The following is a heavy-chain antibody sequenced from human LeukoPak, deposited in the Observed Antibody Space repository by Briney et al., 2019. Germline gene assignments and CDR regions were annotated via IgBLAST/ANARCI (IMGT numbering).Heavy chain of an antibody. J-gene: IGHJ4*02. D-gene: IGHD6-19*01. Sequence: PSETLSLTCAVSGGSISNYHWSWIRQPAGKGLEWVAQIHTSGSTNYNPPLKSRVSMSIDTTEDQVSLTIRSVTAADTAFYYCARRDFSSGWSFDYWGQGTLVTVSS. V-gene: IGHV4-4*07. CDR3: ARRDFSSGWSFDY. CDR1: GGSISNYH. CDR2: IHTSGST.